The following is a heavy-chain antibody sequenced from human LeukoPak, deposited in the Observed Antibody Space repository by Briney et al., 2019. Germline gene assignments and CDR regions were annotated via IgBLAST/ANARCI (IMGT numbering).Heavy chain of an antibody. D-gene: IGHD5-12*01. V-gene: IGHV4-30-4*08. CDR2: IYYSGST. Sequence: SETLSLTCTVSGGSISSGDSYWSWIRQPPGKGLEWIGYIYYSGSTYYNPSLKSRVTISVDTSKNQFSLKLSSVTAADTAVYYCARGGYSGYDYYYYYMDVWGKGTTVTVSS. CDR1: GGSISSGDSY. CDR3: ARGGYSGYDYYYYYMDV. J-gene: IGHJ6*03.